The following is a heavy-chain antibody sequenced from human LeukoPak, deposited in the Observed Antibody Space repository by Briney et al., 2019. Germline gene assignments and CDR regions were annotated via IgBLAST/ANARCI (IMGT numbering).Heavy chain of an antibody. V-gene: IGHV4-59*01. D-gene: IGHD3-3*01. J-gene: IGHJ1*01. CDR2: IYYSGST. Sequence: PSETLSLTCTVSGGSISSYYWSWIRQPPGKGLEWIGYIYYSGSTNYNPSLKSRVTISVDTSKNQFSLKLSSVTAADTAVYYCASGDTNGDYDFWSGYPEYFQHWGQGNLVTVSS. CDR3: ASGDTNGDYDFWSGYPEYFQH. CDR1: GGSISSYY.